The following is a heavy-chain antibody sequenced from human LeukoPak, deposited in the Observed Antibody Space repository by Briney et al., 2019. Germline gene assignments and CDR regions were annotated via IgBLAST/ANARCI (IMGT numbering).Heavy chain of an antibody. CDR1: GFTFSSYG. CDR2: ISGSAYNT. V-gene: IGHV3-23*01. Sequence: GGTLRLSCAASGFTFSSYGMNWVRQAPGKGLEWVSTISGSAYNTYYADSVKGRFTISRDNSKNTLYLQMNSLRAEDTAVYYCARVSSHYYDSSGYYLLDYWGQGTLVTVSS. CDR3: ARVSSHYYDSSGYYLLDY. D-gene: IGHD3-22*01. J-gene: IGHJ4*02.